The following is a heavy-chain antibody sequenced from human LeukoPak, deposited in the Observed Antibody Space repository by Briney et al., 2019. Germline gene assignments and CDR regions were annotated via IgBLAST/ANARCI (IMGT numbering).Heavy chain of an antibody. D-gene: IGHD4-17*01. CDR1: GFTFGDYA. Sequence: PGGSLRLSCTASGFTFGDYAMSWVRQAPGKGLVWVGFIRSKAYGGTTEYAASVKGRFTISRDDSKSIAYLQMNSLKTEDTAVYYCTRDGDYGDYQYMLDYWGQGTLVTVSS. J-gene: IGHJ4*02. CDR2: IRSKAYGGTT. CDR3: TRDGDYGDYQYMLDY. V-gene: IGHV3-49*04.